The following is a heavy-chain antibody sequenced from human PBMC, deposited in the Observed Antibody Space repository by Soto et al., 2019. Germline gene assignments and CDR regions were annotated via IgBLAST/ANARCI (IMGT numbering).Heavy chain of an antibody. J-gene: IGHJ4*02. CDR3: ARQWYGRGTNFDY. Sequence: PSDTLSLTCTVSGGSLSSYYWSWIRQPPGKGLEWIGYIYYSGSTNYNPSLKSRVTISVDTSKNQFSLKLSSVTAADTDVYYCARQWYGRGTNFDYWGQGTLVTFSS. CDR2: IYYSGST. D-gene: IGHD6-19*01. V-gene: IGHV4-59*08. CDR1: GGSLSSYY.